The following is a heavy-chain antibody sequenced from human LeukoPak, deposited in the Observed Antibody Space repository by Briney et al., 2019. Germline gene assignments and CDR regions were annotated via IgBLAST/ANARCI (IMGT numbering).Heavy chain of an antibody. CDR1: GFRFISYW. CDR2: IKQDGSEK. Sequence: GGSLRLSCAASGFRFISYWMTWVRQAPGKGLEWVANIKQDGSEKYYVDSVKGRFTISRDNAKDSVYLRMNGLRAEDTAVYYCARQPDYGDYVDWYFDLWGRGTLVTVSS. J-gene: IGHJ2*01. V-gene: IGHV3-7*03. CDR3: ARQPDYGDYVDWYFDL. D-gene: IGHD4-17*01.